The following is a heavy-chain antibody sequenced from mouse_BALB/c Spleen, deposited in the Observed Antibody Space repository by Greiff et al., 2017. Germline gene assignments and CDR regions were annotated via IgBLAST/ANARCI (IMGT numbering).Heavy chain of an antibody. D-gene: IGHD2-4*01. V-gene: IGHV1S22*01. CDR3: TRGDYEYDGSYYFDY. CDR2: IYPGSGST. J-gene: IGHJ2*01. CDR1: GYSFTSYW. Sequence: LQQPGSELVRPGASVTLSCKASGYSFTSYWMHWVKQRHGQGLEWIGNIYPGSGSTNYDEKFKSQGTLTVDTSSSTAYMHLSSLTSEDSAVYYCTRGDYEYDGSYYFDYWGQGTTLTVSS.